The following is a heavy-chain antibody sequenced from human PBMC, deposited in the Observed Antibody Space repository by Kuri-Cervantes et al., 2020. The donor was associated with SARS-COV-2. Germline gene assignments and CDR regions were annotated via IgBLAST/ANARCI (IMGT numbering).Heavy chain of an antibody. D-gene: IGHD2-15*01. V-gene: IGHV4-39*07. Sequence: SETLSLTCTVSGGSISSSSYYWGWIRQPPGKGLEWIGSIYYSGSTYYNPSLKSRVTISADTSKNQFSLKLSSVTAADTAVYYCARVVVAAYYYYYYMDVWGKGTTVTVSS. CDR1: GGSISSSSYY. J-gene: IGHJ6*03. CDR2: IYYSGST. CDR3: ARVVVAAYYYYYYMDV.